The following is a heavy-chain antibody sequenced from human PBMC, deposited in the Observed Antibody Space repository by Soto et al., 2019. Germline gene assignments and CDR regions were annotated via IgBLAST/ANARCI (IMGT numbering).Heavy chain of an antibody. CDR2: IKSKTDGGAT. CDR3: TEDIAVIPTAIDY. CDR1: GFTFSNTW. Sequence: EVQLVESGGGLVKPGGSLRLSCAASGFTFSNTWMNWVRQAPGTGPEWVGRIKSKTDGGATDYAAPVKGRFTIPKDDSKNTLHLQKNSKKSEHTAVYYCTEDIAVIPTAIDYWGQGTLVTVSS. J-gene: IGHJ4*02. V-gene: IGHV3-15*01. D-gene: IGHD2-2*01.